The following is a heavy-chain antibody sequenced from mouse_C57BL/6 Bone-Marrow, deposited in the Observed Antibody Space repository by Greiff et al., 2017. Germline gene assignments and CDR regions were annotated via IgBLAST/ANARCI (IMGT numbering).Heavy chain of an antibody. V-gene: IGHV1-72*01. CDR1: GYTFTSYW. D-gene: IGHD2-4*01. J-gene: IGHJ2*01. CDR3: ARSDDYAPFY. CDR2: IDPNSGGT. Sequence: QVQLQQPGAELVKPGASVKLSCKASGYTFTSYWMHWVKQRPGRGLEWIGSIDPNSGGTKYNEKFKSKATLTVDKPSSAAYMQLSSLTSEDSAVYYCARSDDYAPFYWGQGTTLTVSS.